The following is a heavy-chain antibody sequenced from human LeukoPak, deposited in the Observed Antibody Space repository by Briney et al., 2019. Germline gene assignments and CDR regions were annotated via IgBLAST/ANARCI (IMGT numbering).Heavy chain of an antibody. CDR3: ARTARHLDY. CDR1: GFTFSSYS. CDR2: ISGSGTDM. V-gene: IGHV3-21*05. D-gene: IGHD5-18*01. J-gene: IGHJ4*02. Sequence: GGSLRLSCAASGFTFSSYSVNAVRQAPGGGLECLSYISGSGTDMNYADSVRGRFTISRDNAKKLLNLQMNDLRVEDTAVYYCARTARHLDYWGQGTLVTVSS.